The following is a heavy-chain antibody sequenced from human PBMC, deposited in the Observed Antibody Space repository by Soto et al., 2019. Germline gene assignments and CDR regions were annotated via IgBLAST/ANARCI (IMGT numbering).Heavy chain of an antibody. CDR2: INPKSGGT. CDR3: ARGDSTDCSNGVCSFFYNHDMDV. CDR1: GYSFTGYY. V-gene: IGHV1-2*04. D-gene: IGHD2-8*01. Sequence: ASVKVSCKASGYSFTGYYIHWVRQAPGQGLEWLGRINPKSGGTSTAQKFQGWVTMTTDTSISTASMELTRLTSDDTAIYYCARGDSTDCSNGVCSFFYNHDMDVWGQGTTVTVSS. J-gene: IGHJ6*02.